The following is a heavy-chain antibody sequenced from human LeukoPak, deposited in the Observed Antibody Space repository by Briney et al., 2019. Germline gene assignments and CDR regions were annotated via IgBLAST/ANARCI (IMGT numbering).Heavy chain of an antibody. Sequence: GGSLRLSCVASGFTFRSYGIHWVRQAPGKGLEWVANIKQDGSEKYYVDSVKGRFTISRDNAKNSLYLQMNSLRAEDTAVYYCARAYYYGSGWYYYYMDVWGKGTTVTISS. CDR3: ARAYYYGSGWYYYYMDV. V-gene: IGHV3-7*01. CDR2: IKQDGSEK. CDR1: GFTFRSYG. D-gene: IGHD3-10*01. J-gene: IGHJ6*03.